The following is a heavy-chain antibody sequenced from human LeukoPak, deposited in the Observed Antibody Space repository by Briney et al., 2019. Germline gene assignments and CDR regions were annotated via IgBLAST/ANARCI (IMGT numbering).Heavy chain of an antibody. V-gene: IGHV1-2*02. CDR3: ARAPSVADAFDI. J-gene: IGHJ3*02. CDR1: GYTLTGYY. Sequence: ASVRVSCKASGYTLTGYYMHWVRQAPGQGLEWMGWINPNSGGTNYAQKFQGRVTMTRDTSISTAYMELSRLRSDDTAVYCCARAPSVADAFDIWGQGTMVTVSS. CDR2: INPNSGGT. D-gene: IGHD2-21*01.